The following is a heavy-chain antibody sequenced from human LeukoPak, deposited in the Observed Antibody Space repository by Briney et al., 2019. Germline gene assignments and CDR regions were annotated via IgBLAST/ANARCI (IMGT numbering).Heavy chain of an antibody. CDR2: IYTSGST. CDR3: AGQLGYCSSTSCYSWIYFDY. Sequence: SETLSLTCTVSGGSISSGSYYWSRIRQPAGKGLEWIGRIYTSGSTNYNPSLKSRVTISVDTSKNQFSLKLSSVTAADTAVYYCAGQLGYCSSTSCYSWIYFDYWGQGTLVTVSS. CDR1: GGSISSGSYY. V-gene: IGHV4-61*02. D-gene: IGHD2-2*01. J-gene: IGHJ4*02.